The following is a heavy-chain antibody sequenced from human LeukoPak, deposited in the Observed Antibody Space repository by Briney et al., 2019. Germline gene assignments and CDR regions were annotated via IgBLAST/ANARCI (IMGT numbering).Heavy chain of an antibody. Sequence: GGSLRLSCAASGFTVTSNPMHWVRQTPGKGLEWVALISNDGSNQQYSDSVSGRFTISRDTSKNTVYLQMNSLRGDDTAGYYCARERGSSGRAGWFDPWGQGTLVTVSS. J-gene: IGHJ5*02. V-gene: IGHV3-30*04. CDR3: ARERGSSGRAGWFDP. D-gene: IGHD6-19*01. CDR1: GFTVTSNP. CDR2: ISNDGSNQ.